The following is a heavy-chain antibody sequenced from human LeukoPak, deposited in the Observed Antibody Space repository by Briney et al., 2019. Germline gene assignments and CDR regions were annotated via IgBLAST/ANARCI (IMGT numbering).Heavy chain of an antibody. V-gene: IGHV1-69*06. CDR3: ARSPYGDYQYNWFDP. CDR2: IIPIFGTA. CDR1: GGTFINYA. D-gene: IGHD4-17*01. Sequence: SVTVSFKASGGTFINYAISWVGQVRGQGGEWMGGIIPIFGTANYAQKFQGRVTITADKSTSTAYMELSSLRSEDTAVYYCARSPYGDYQYNWFDPWGQGTLVTVSS. J-gene: IGHJ5*02.